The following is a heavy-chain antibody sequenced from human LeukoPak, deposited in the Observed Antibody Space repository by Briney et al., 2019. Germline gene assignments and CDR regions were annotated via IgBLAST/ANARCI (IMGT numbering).Heavy chain of an antibody. CDR1: GGSISSSSYY. D-gene: IGHD3-3*01. CDR3: ARGGITIFGVVTAYYMDV. J-gene: IGHJ6*03. Sequence: SETLSLTCTVSGGSISSSSYYWGWIRQPPGKGLEWIGSIYYSGSTYYNPSLKSRVTISVDTSKNQFSLKLSSVTAADTAVYYCARGGITIFGVVTAYYMDVWGKGTTVTVSS. V-gene: IGHV4-39*07. CDR2: IYYSGST.